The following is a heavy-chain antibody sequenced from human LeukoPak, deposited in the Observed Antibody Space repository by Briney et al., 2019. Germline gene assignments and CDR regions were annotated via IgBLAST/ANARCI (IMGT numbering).Heavy chain of an antibody. CDR3: ARDIVVVARDYYYGMDV. D-gene: IGHD2-15*01. CDR1: GGTFSSYA. V-gene: IGHV1-69*04. Sequence: VASVKVSCKASGGTFSSYAISWVRQAPGQGLEWMGRIIPILGIANYAQKFQGRVTITADKSTSTAYMELSSLRSEDTAVYYCARDIVVVARDYYYGMDVWGQGTTVTVSS. CDR2: IIPILGIA. J-gene: IGHJ6*02.